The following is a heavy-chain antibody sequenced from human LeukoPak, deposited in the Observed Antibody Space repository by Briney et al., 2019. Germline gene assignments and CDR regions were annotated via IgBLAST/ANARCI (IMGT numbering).Heavy chain of an antibody. Sequence: ASVKVSCKASGYTFTNYDINWVRQANGQGLEWMGWMNPNSGNTGYAQKFQGRVTMTRNTSISTAYMELSSLRSEDTALYYCARDIAGATKGGWFDTWGQGTPVTVSS. CDR2: MNPNSGNT. CDR3: ARDIAGATKGGWFDT. CDR1: GYTFTNYD. D-gene: IGHD1-26*01. J-gene: IGHJ5*02. V-gene: IGHV1-8*01.